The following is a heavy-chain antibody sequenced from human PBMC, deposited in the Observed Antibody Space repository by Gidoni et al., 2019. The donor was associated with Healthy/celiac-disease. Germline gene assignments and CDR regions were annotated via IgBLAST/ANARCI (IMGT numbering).Heavy chain of an antibody. J-gene: IGHJ5*02. V-gene: IGHV3-9*01. CDR1: GFTFDDYA. CDR3: AKGEDDYSSWFDP. Sequence: EVQLVESGGGLVQPGRSLRLSCAASGFTFDDYAMHWVRQAPGTGLEWVSGISWNSGSIGYADSVKGRFTISRDNAKNSLYLQMNSLRAEDTALYYCAKGEDDYSSWFDPWGQGTLVTVSS. CDR2: ISWNSGSI. D-gene: IGHD4-4*01.